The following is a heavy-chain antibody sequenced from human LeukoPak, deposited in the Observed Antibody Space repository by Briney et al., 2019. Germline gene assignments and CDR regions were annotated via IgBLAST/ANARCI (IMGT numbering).Heavy chain of an antibody. J-gene: IGHJ3*02. CDR1: GGSISSYY. CDR2: IYYSGST. CDR3: ARWGTMVRGVISWAFDI. V-gene: IGHV4-59*01. D-gene: IGHD3-10*01. Sequence: SETLSLTCTVSGGSISSYYWSWIRQPPGKGLEWIGYIYYSGSTNYNPSLKSRVTISVDTSKNQFSLKLSSVTAADTAVYYCARWGTMVRGVISWAFDIWGQGTMVTVSS.